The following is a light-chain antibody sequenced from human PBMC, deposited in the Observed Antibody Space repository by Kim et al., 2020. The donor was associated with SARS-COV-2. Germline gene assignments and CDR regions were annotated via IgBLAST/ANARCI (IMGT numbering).Light chain of an antibody. CDR3: NSRDSSGYHLV. Sequence: ALGHTVRITCQGDSLRSYYAGWYQQKPGQAPVFVIYGKNNRPSGIPDRFSGSSSGNTASLTITGAQAEDEADYYCNSRDSSGYHLVFGGGTQLTVL. CDR2: GKN. CDR1: SLRSYY. J-gene: IGLJ2*01. V-gene: IGLV3-19*01.